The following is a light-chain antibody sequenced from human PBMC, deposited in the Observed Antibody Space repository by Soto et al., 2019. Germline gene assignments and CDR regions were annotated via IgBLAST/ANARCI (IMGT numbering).Light chain of an antibody. V-gene: IGKV3-20*01. CDR3: QQYGDSPGT. CDR2: GTS. CDR1: QSVRSNY. Sequence: DIVLTQSPGTLSLSPGERATLSCRASQSVRSNYLAWYQQKPGQAPSLLIYGTSGRNGGTPDRFTGSGSGTDFTLTSSRLELEDVAVYFWQQYGDSPGTFGQGTKLEIK. J-gene: IGKJ2*01.